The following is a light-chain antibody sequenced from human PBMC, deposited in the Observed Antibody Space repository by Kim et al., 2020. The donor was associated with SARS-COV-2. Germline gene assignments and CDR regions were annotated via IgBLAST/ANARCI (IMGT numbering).Light chain of an antibody. CDR3: NQYNTWPRT. V-gene: IGKV3-15*01. Sequence: VSEGERATLSCRASQKFNSSVAWYRQTPGQPPKLLVYRASFRASGVPARFSGSGSGTEFALTITGVQSEDFAVNYCNQYNTWPRTFCLGTQVDIK. CDR2: RAS. J-gene: IGKJ1*01. CDR1: QKFNSS.